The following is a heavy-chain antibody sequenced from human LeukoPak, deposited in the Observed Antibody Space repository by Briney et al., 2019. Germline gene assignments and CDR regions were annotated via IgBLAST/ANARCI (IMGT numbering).Heavy chain of an antibody. J-gene: IGHJ4*02. Sequence: SETLSLTCAVYGGSLSGYYWSWIRHPPEKGLEWLGEIYHSGITNYNTSIKSRVTTSVDTSKNQCSRKLSSVTTADTAVYYGARMGAISGASANPDHWGQGTLVTVSS. D-gene: IGHD4/OR15-4a*01. V-gene: IGHV4-34*01. CDR2: IYHSGIT. CDR1: GGSLSGYY. CDR3: ARMGAISGASANPDH.